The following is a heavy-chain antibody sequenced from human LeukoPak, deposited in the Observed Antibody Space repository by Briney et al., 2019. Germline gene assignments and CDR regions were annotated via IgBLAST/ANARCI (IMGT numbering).Heavy chain of an antibody. Sequence: GGSLRLSCAASGFTFRSYSMNWVRQAPGKGLEWVSSISSSSRYIYYADSMKGRFTISRDNSKNSLYLQMNSLRAEDTAVYYCARGLPITPRAFDIWGQGTMVTVSS. CDR3: ARGLPITPRAFDI. J-gene: IGHJ3*02. CDR2: ISSSSRYI. CDR1: GFTFRSYS. V-gene: IGHV3-21*06. D-gene: IGHD4-23*01.